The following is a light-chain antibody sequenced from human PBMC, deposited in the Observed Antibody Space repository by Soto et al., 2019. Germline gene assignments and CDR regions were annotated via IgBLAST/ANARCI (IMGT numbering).Light chain of an antibody. J-gene: IGKJ1*01. CDR2: GAS. Sequence: EIVMTQSPATLSVSPGERATLSCRASQSVSSNLAWYQQKPGQAPRLLIYGASTRATGIPARFSGRGSGTEFTLTISSLQSEDFAVEYCQQYNNWPQTFGQGTKVEIK. CDR3: QQYNNWPQT. V-gene: IGKV3-15*01. CDR1: QSVSSN.